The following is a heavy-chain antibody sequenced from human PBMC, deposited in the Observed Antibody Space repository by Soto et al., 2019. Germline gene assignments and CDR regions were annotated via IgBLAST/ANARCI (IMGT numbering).Heavy chain of an antibody. D-gene: IGHD1-26*01. CDR2: ISGSGDST. CDR1: GFTFSSYA. CDR3: ARRGSGSYYDY. V-gene: IGHV3-23*01. J-gene: IGHJ4*02. Sequence: EVQLLESGGGLVQPGGSLRLSCAASGFTFSSYAMRWVRQAPVKGLEWVSAISGSGDSTYYADSVKGRFTISRDKSKNTLYLQMNILRAEDTAVYYCARRGSGSYYDYWGQGTLVTVSS.